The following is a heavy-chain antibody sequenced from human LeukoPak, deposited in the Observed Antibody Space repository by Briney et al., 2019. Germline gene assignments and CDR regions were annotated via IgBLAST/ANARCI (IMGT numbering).Heavy chain of an antibody. V-gene: IGHV3-53*01. J-gene: IGHJ5*02. Sequence: GGSLRLSCAASGFTVSSDYMNWVRQAPGKGLEWVSVIQSGGTTYYADSVKGRFTISRDISKNTLYLQMDSLRAEDTAVYYCARDGRYCSSTSCYTYNWFDPWGQGTLVTVSS. D-gene: IGHD2-2*02. CDR2: IQSGGTT. CDR1: GFTVSSDY. CDR3: ARDGRYCSSTSCYTYNWFDP.